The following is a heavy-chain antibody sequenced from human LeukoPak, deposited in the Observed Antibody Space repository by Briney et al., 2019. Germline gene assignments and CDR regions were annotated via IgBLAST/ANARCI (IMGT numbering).Heavy chain of an antibody. Sequence: PGGSLRLSCAASGFTFSSSTMTWVRQSPGKGLEWVSSISSSSTYIYYADSVKGRFIISRDNAKNSLYLQMNSLRADDTAVFYCARDFLNAIDIWGQGTMVTVSS. CDR2: ISSSSTYI. D-gene: IGHD2/OR15-2a*01. J-gene: IGHJ3*02. CDR1: GFTFSSST. V-gene: IGHV3-21*01. CDR3: ARDFLNAIDI.